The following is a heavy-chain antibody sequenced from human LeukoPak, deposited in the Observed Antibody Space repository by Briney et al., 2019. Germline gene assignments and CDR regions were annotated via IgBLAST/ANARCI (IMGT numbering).Heavy chain of an antibody. Sequence: PSETLSLTCTVSGDSISSSSYCWDWIRQPPGKGLEGIGNIYNSANTHYNPSLKTRITMSVDTSKNQFSLKLNSVTAADTGIYYCARHSRSGYIGYENAFDIWGQGTMVTVSS. CDR3: ARHSRSGYIGYENAFDI. CDR1: GDSISSSSYC. V-gene: IGHV4-39*01. D-gene: IGHD5-12*01. CDR2: IYNSANT. J-gene: IGHJ3*02.